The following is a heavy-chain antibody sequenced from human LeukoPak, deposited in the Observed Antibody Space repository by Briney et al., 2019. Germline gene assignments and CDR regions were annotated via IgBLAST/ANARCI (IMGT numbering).Heavy chain of an antibody. CDR1: GYTFTSYD. CDR2: MNPNSGNT. Sequence: ASVKVSCKASGYTFTSYDINWVRQATGQGLEWMGWMNPNSGNTGYAQKFQGRVTITRNTSISTAYMELSSLRSEDTAVYYCASGGPYYYYMDVWGKGTTVTISS. V-gene: IGHV1-8*03. J-gene: IGHJ6*03. CDR3: ASGGPYYYYMDV.